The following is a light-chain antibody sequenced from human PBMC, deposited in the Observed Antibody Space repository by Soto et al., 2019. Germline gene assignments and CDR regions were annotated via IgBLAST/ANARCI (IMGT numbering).Light chain of an antibody. CDR2: DAS. CDR3: QHRRDWPLT. V-gene: IGKV3-11*01. J-gene: IGKJ4*01. CDR1: QSVNRY. Sequence: EIVLTQSPATLSLSPGERATLSCRASQSVNRYLLWYQQKPGQPPRLLIYDASNRATGIPARFSVSGSGTDVTLTISSLEAEDSAIYYCQHRRDWPLTFGGGTKVEIK.